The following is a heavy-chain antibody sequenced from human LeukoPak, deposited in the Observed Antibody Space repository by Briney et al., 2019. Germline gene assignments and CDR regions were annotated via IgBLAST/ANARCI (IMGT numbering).Heavy chain of an antibody. CDR2: TSSSDAGT. D-gene: IGHD2-21*01. CDR3: AKAPVTSCRGAYCYPFDS. CDR1: GFTLSTYA. Sequence: SGGSLRLSCAASGFTLSTYAMSRVRQTPGKGLEWVAATSSSDAGTYHADSVRGRFTISRDNSKNTLYLQMNSLRAEDAAVYFCAKAPVTSCRGAYCYPFDSWGQGTLVTVSS. V-gene: IGHV3-23*01. J-gene: IGHJ4*02.